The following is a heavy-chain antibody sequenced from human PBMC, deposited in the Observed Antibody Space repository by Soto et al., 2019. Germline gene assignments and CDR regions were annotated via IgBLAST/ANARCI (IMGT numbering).Heavy chain of an antibody. V-gene: IGHV1-8*01. D-gene: IGHD1-1*01. CDR2: TNPNSGHT. CDR3: AGGHDGFDP. CDR1: GYTFTSYN. J-gene: IGHJ5*02. Sequence: QVQLVQSGAEVKKPGASVKVSCKASGYTFTSYNINWVRQATGQGLEWMGWTNPNSGHTGYAQKFQGRVTMTRDTAITTAYMELSSLRSEDTASYYGAGGHDGFDPWGQGTLVTVSS.